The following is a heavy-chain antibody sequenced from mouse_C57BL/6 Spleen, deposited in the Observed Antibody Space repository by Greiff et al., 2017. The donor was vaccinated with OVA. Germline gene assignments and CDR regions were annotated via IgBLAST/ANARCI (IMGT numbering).Heavy chain of an antibody. Sequence: EVQLKESGPGLVKPSQSLSLPCSVPGYSITSGYYGNWIRQFPGNKLEWMGSISYDGSNKYNPSLKNRIPITRDTSKNQFFLKLNSVTTEDTATYYCARGTDYYAMDYWGQGTSVTVSS. CDR2: ISYDGSN. V-gene: IGHV3-6*01. CDR1: GYSITSGYY. CDR3: ARGTDYYAMDY. J-gene: IGHJ4*01.